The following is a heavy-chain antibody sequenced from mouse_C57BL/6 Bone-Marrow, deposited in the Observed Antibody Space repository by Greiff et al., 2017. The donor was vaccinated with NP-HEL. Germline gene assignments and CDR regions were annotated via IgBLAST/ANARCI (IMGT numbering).Heavy chain of an antibody. CDR2: IWWDDDK. CDR3: VLPPLYDYDGAWFAY. CDR1: GFSLSTFGMG. J-gene: IGHJ3*01. Sequence: QVTLKESGPGILQPSQTLSLTCSFSGFSLSTFGMGVGWIRQPSGKGLEWLAHIWWDDDKYYNPALKSRLTISKDTSKNQVFLKIANVDTADTATYYCVLPPLYDYDGAWFAYWGQGTLVTVSA. V-gene: IGHV8-8*01. D-gene: IGHD2-4*01.